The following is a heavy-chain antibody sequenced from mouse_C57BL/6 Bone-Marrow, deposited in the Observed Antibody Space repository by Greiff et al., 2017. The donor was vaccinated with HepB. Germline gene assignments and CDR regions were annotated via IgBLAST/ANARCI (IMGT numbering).Heavy chain of an antibody. CDR2: ISSGSSTI. CDR3: ARPNSHYYGSSYYFDY. CDR1: GFTFSDYG. V-gene: IGHV5-17*01. Sequence: EVKLVESGGGLVKPGGSLKLSCAASGFTFSDYGMHWFRQAPEKGLEWVAYISSGSSTIYYADTVKGRFTISRDNAKNTLFLQMTSLRSEDTAMYYCARPNSHYYGSSYYFDYWGQGTTLTVSS. D-gene: IGHD1-1*01. J-gene: IGHJ2*01.